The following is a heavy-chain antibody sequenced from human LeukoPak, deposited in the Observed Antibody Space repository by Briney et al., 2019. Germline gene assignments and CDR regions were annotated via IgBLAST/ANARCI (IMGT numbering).Heavy chain of an antibody. J-gene: IGHJ4*02. D-gene: IGHD4-11*01. V-gene: IGHV3-23*01. CDR1: GFTFSSYV. CDR3: AKGYYGNYVAVDY. Sequence: GGSLRLSCSASGFTFSSYVMTWVRQAPGQGLEWVSAISDNGDDTYYADSVKGRFTISRDKSTNTLYLQMNSLRADDTAVYYCAKGYYGNYVAVDYWGQGTLVTVSS. CDR2: ISDNGDDT.